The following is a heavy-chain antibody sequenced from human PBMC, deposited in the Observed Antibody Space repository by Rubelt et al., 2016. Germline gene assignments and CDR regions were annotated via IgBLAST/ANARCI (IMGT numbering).Heavy chain of an antibody. V-gene: IGHV3-30*04. Sequence: RSLRLSCAASGFTFSSYAMHWVRQAPGKGLEWVAVISYDGSNKYYADSVKGRFTISRDNSKNTLYLQMNSLRAEDTAVYYCARVPYGDYVWGLLGYWGHGTLVTVSS. CDR3: ARVPYGDYVWGLLGY. CDR1: GFTFSSYA. J-gene: IGHJ4*01. D-gene: IGHD3-16*01. CDR2: ISYDGSNK.